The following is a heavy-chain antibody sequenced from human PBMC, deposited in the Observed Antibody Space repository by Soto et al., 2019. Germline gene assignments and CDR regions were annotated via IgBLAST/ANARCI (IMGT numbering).Heavy chain of an antibody. D-gene: IGHD3-22*01. Sequence: PGGSLRLSCAASGFTFSSYGMHWVRQAPGKGLEWVAVIWYDGSYKYYADSVKGRFTISRDNSKNTLYLQMNSLRAEDTAVYYCARERSYYYDSSGSDGMDVWGQGTTVTVSS. CDR2: IWYDGSYK. CDR3: ARERSYYYDSSGSDGMDV. V-gene: IGHV3-33*01. J-gene: IGHJ6*02. CDR1: GFTFSSYG.